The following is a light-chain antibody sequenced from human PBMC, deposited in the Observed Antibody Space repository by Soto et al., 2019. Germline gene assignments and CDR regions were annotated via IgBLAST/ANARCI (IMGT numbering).Light chain of an antibody. CDR2: GVT. Sequence: QSVLTQPASVSGSPGQSITISCTGTSSDVGGHNYVSWYQQHPGTAPKLMIYGVTNRPSGVSNRFSGSKSGNTASLTISGLQAEDEADYYCSSYTSSTTLDVVFGGGTKLTVL. CDR3: SSYTSSTTLDVV. CDR1: SSDVGGHNY. V-gene: IGLV2-14*01. J-gene: IGLJ2*01.